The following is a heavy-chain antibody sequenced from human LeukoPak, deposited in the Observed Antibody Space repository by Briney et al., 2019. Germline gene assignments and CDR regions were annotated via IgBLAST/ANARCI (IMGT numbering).Heavy chain of an antibody. V-gene: IGHV3-43D*04. J-gene: IGHJ6*04. Sequence: GGSLRLSCAASGFTFDDYAMHWVRQAPGKGLEWVSLISWDGGSTYYADSVKGRFTISRDNRKNSLYLQMNSLRAEDTALYYCAKEVRGIAAAGTGRVYYYGMDVWGKGTTVTVSS. D-gene: IGHD6-13*01. CDR1: GFTFDDYA. CDR2: ISWDGGST. CDR3: AKEVRGIAAAGTGRVYYYGMDV.